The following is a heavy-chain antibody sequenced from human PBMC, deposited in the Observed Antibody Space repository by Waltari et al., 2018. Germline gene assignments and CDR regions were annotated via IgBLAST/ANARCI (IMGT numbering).Heavy chain of an antibody. CDR2: INPKNGDT. J-gene: IGHJ4*02. D-gene: IGHD1-26*01. CDR3: ARDPGPIVGAPDY. CDR1: GYSFTAYH. Sequence: QVQLVQSGTEVKKPGASVKVSCKASGYSFTAYHLHWVRQTPGHGLEWLGWINPKNGDTSYAQNFLGRVTMTRDTSINTVYMDLSGLRSDDTAVFYCARDPGPIVGAPDYWGQGTLVTVSS. V-gene: IGHV1-2*02.